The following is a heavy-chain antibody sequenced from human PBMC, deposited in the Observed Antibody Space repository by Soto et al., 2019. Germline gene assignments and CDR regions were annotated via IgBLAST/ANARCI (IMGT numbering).Heavy chain of an antibody. V-gene: IGHV4-31*03. CDR3: ARGLIDSSGYYYRAISYYFDY. CDR2: IYYSGST. CDR1: GGSISSGGYY. J-gene: IGHJ4*02. D-gene: IGHD3-22*01. Sequence: SETLSLTCTVSGGSISSGGYYWSWIRQHPGKGLEWIGYIYYSGSTYYNPSLKSRVTISVDTSKNQFSLKLSSVTAADTAVYYCARGLIDSSGYYYRAISYYFDYWGQGTLVTVSS.